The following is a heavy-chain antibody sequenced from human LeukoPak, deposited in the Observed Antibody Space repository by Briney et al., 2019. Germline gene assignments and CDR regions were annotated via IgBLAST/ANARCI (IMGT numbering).Heavy chain of an antibody. V-gene: IGHV3-11*01. D-gene: IGHD6-19*01. Sequence: GGSLRLSCAASGFTFSDYYMSWLRQAPGKGLEWVSYINGDSSTIYYADSVKGRFTISRDNSKNTLYLQMNSLRAEDTAVYYCARTDRPNIAVAEYWFDPWGQGTLVTVSS. CDR3: ARTDRPNIAVAEYWFDP. J-gene: IGHJ5*02. CDR2: INGDSSTI. CDR1: GFTFSDYY.